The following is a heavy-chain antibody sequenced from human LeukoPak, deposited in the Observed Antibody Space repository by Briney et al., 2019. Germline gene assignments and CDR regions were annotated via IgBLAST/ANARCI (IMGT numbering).Heavy chain of an antibody. CDR3: ARAPYDYWNRFDL. J-gene: IGHJ5*02. V-gene: IGHV4-61*02. D-gene: IGHD3-3*01. Sequence: SETLSLTCTVSGDSLTSGRYYWSWLRQPAGKGLEWIGRLLNSGATNYNPSLKSRVTISGDMSKNESSLNLSSMTAADTAVYFCARAPYDYWNRFDLWGQGAQVTVSS. CDR1: GDSLTSGRYY. CDR2: LLNSGAT.